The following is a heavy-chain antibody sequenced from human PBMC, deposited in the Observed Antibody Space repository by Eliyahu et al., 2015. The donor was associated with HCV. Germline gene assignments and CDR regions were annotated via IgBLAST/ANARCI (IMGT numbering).Heavy chain of an antibody. D-gene: IGHD6-19*01. Sequence: QVQLVQSGAEVKKPGASVKVSCKASGYTFTGYYMHWVRQAPGQGLEWMGWINPNSGGTNYAQKFQGRVTMTRDTSISTAYMELSRLRSDDTAVYYCARGKGYSSGWYYFDYWGQGTLVTVSS. J-gene: IGHJ4*02. CDR1: GYTFTGYY. CDR2: INPNSGGT. CDR3: ARGKGYSSGWYYFDY. V-gene: IGHV1-2*02.